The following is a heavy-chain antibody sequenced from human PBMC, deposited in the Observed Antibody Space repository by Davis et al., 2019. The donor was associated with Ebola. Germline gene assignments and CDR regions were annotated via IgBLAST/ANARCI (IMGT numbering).Heavy chain of an antibody. CDR3: TRVRGRATVTTRYFDY. V-gene: IGHV3-49*04. CDR2: IRSKAYGGTT. J-gene: IGHJ4*02. CDR1: GFTFGDYA. D-gene: IGHD4-17*01. Sequence: GEPLKISCTASGFTFGDYAMSWVRQAPGKGLEWVGFIRSKAYGGTTEYAASVKGRFTISRDDSKSIAYLQMNSLKTEDTAVYYCTRVRGRATVTTRYFDYWGQGTLVTVSS.